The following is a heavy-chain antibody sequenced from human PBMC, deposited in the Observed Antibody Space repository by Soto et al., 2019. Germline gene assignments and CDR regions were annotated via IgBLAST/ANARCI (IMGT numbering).Heavy chain of an antibody. D-gene: IGHD5-18*01. V-gene: IGHV3-30*18. CDR3: VKERYAQLWLEDYGMDV. Sequence: PGGSLRLSCAASGFTFSSYGIHWVRQAPGKGLEWVALISYDGTDKYYADSVKGRLTISRDNSKNTLYLQMSSLGPEDTAVYYCVKERYAQLWLEDYGMDVWGQGTTVTVSS. CDR1: GFTFSSYG. J-gene: IGHJ6*02. CDR2: ISYDGTDK.